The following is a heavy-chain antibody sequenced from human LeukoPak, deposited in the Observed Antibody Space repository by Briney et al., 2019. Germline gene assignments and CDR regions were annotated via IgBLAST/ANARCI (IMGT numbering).Heavy chain of an antibody. CDR2: ISGSGGST. V-gene: IGHV3-23*01. D-gene: IGHD3-10*01. Sequence: PGGSLRLSCAASGFTFSSYAMGWVRQAPGKGLEWVSAISGSGGSTYYADSVKGRFTISRDNSKNTLYLQMNSLRAEDTAVYYCAKDQRFGELYLNFDYWGQGTLVTVSS. CDR1: GFTFSSYA. J-gene: IGHJ4*02. CDR3: AKDQRFGELYLNFDY.